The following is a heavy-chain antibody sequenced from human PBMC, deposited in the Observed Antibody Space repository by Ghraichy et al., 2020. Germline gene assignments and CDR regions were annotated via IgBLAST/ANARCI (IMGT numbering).Heavy chain of an antibody. V-gene: IGHV3-23*01. CDR3: AKQQFRYLDY. J-gene: IGHJ4*02. D-gene: IGHD3-9*01. CDR2: IRGSGAYT. Sequence: GGSLRLSCAASGFTFSGYAMAWVRQAPGKGLEWVSSIRGSGAYTYYADSVKGRFTISRDNSKNTLYLQMNSLRAEDTAVYYCAKQQFRYLDYWGQGTLITVSS. CDR1: GFTFSGYA.